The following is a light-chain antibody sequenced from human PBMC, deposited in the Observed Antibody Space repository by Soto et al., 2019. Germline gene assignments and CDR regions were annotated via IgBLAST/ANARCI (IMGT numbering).Light chain of an antibody. V-gene: IGKV1-5*01. J-gene: IGKJ5*01. CDR1: QSISDS. CDR2: DVS. CDR3: QLSDSSLT. Sequence: DIKMTQSPSTLSASVGDRVTITCRASQSISDSLAWYQQKPGKAPDLLISDVSSLERGVASRFSGSGSGTEFTLTISSLQPEDFATYYCQLSDSSLTFGQGTRLAIK.